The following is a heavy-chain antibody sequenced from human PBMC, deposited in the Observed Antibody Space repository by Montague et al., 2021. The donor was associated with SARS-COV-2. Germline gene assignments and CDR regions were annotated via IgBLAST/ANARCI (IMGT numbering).Heavy chain of an antibody. Sequence: CAISGDSVSSNIAAWNWIRQSPSKGLEWLGRTYYRSKWYNDYAVSVGSRITISPDTSKNQFSLQLNSVTPKDTAVYYCTQERGPGRTTWHYFDYWGQGTLVTVSS. V-gene: IGHV6-1*01. CDR3: TQERGPGRTTWHYFDY. J-gene: IGHJ4*02. CDR2: TYYRSKWYN. D-gene: IGHD1-14*01. CDR1: GDSVSSNIAA.